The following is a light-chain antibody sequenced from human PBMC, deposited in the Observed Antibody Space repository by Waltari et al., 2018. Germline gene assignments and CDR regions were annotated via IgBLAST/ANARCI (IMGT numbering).Light chain of an antibody. Sequence: QSALTQPASVSGSPGQSITISCTGTNSDIGGYNFVSWYQQHPGKAPRLMIYDVNKRPSGVSNRFSGSNAGNTASLTISGLQADDESDYYCTSFTSTTSYVVFGGGTNLTV. CDR1: NSDIGGYNF. CDR3: TSFTSTTSYVV. CDR2: DVN. V-gene: IGLV2-14*03. J-gene: IGLJ2*01.